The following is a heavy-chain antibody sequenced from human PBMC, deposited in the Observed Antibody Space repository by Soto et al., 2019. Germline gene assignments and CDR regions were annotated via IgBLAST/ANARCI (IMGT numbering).Heavy chain of an antibody. CDR2: INHSGST. CDR3: NMVRGPTVEGWFDP. Sequence: QVQLQQWGAGLLKPSETLSLTCAVYGGSFSGYYWSWIRQPPGKGLEWIGEINHSGSTNYNPSLKSRVTISGDTAKKPFPLKVGSCTAADPAVYYFNMVRGPTVEGWFDPWGQGTLVTVSS. D-gene: IGHD3-10*01. J-gene: IGHJ5*02. CDR1: GGSFSGYY. V-gene: IGHV4-34*01.